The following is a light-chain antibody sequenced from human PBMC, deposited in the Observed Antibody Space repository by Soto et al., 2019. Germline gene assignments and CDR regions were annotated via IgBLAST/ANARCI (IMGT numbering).Light chain of an antibody. CDR2: AAS. CDR3: QQYNTRSPCT. Sequence: ISMTPSPVPLSASSGERATLSCRASQSIGSNLAWYQQKPGQAPRLLIYAASIRATDFPARFSGSGSGTEFTLTISGLQSDDFAVHFCQQYNTRSPCTFGHGTKVDI. V-gene: IGKV3-15*01. CDR1: QSIGSN. J-gene: IGKJ1*01.